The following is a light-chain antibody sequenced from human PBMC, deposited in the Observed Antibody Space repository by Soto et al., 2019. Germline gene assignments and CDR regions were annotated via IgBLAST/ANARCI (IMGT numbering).Light chain of an antibody. CDR2: ANI. CDR1: SSNIGAYYD. CDR3: KSYDNARNGHYV. Sequence: QSVLTQPPSVSGAPRQRVTISCTGSSSNIGAYYDVHWYQQLPGTAPRLLIYANINRPSGLPTRFSASKSGTSPSLAITGVQAEDEGDYYFKSYDNARNGHYVFGTGTNLTVL. V-gene: IGLV1-40*01. J-gene: IGLJ1*01.